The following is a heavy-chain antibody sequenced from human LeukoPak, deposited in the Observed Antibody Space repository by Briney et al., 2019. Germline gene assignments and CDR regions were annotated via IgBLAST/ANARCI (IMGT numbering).Heavy chain of an antibody. Sequence: PGGSLRLSCAASRFTLSAYSMNWVRQAPGKGLEWVSYISGGGSTIYYADSVKGRFTISRDNAKNSLYLQMNSLRADDTAVYYCARDHHDSRGYYFVDYWGQGTLVTVSS. D-gene: IGHD3-22*01. V-gene: IGHV3-48*04. CDR3: ARDHHDSRGYYFVDY. CDR1: RFTLSAYS. CDR2: ISGGGSTI. J-gene: IGHJ4*02.